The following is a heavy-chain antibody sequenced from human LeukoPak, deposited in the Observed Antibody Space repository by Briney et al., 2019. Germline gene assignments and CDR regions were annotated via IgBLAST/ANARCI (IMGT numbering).Heavy chain of an antibody. D-gene: IGHD4-17*01. CDR2: IIPIFGTA. CDR3: ARENDYGDYPFDY. Sequence: GASVKVSCKASGYTFTSYGISWVRQAPGQGLEWMGRIIPIFGTANYAQKFQGRVTITTDESTNTAYMELNSLRSEDTAVYYCARENDYGDYPFDYWGQGTLVTVSS. V-gene: IGHV1-69*05. CDR1: GYTFTSYG. J-gene: IGHJ4*02.